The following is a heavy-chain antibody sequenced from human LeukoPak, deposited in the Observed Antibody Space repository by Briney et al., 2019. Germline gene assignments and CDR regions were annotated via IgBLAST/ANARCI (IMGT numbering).Heavy chain of an antibody. Sequence: SETLSLTCTASGGSISNYYWSWIRQPAGKGLEWIGRIYSSGSTNYNPSLQSRVTMSVDTSKNQFSLNLGSVTAADTAVYYCARGSSGWYSIDYWGQGTRVTVSS. V-gene: IGHV4-4*07. CDR3: ARGSSGWYSIDY. CDR1: GGSISNYY. J-gene: IGHJ4*02. CDR2: IYSSGST. D-gene: IGHD6-19*01.